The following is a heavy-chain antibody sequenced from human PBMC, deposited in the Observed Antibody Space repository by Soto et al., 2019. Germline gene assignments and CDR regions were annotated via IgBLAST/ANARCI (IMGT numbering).Heavy chain of an antibody. D-gene: IGHD6-19*01. CDR3: ARHTGYSSGKRWFDP. CDR1: GGSISSGSYS. Sequence: QLQLQESGPGLVKPSETLSLTCTVSGGSISSGSYSWGWIRQPPGKGLEWIGSIYYSGSTSYNPSLRSRVTMSVDTSKNQFSLKLSSVSAADTAVYYCARHTGYSSGKRWFDPWGQGTLVTVSS. V-gene: IGHV4-39*01. CDR2: IYYSGST. J-gene: IGHJ5*02.